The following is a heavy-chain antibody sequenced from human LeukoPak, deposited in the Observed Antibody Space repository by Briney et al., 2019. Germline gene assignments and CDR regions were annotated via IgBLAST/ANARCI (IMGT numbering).Heavy chain of an antibody. CDR2: IIPIFGTA. D-gene: IGHD3-22*01. Sequence: ASVKVSCKASGGTFSSYAISWVRQAPGQGLEWMGGIIPIFGTANYAQKFQGGVTITADESTSTAYMELSSLRSEDTAVYYCARYGDSSGYFGSDYWGQGTLVTVSS. CDR3: ARYGDSSGYFGSDY. V-gene: IGHV1-69*01. J-gene: IGHJ4*02. CDR1: GGTFSSYA.